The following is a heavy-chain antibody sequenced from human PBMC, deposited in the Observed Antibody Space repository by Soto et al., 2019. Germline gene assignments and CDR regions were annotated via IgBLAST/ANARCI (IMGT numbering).Heavy chain of an antibody. CDR2: IYHSGNT. V-gene: IGHV4-30-2*01. CDR1: GGSISRGGYS. J-gene: IGHJ4*02. Sequence: QLQLQESGSGLVKPSQTLSLTCAVSGGSISRGGYSWGWIRQPPGKGLEWIGYIYHSGNTYYNPSHKSRVTISVDRAKNQFSLKLGSVTAGDTAVYFCSRAGGLGSVAADYWGQGTLVTVSS. D-gene: IGHD6-19*01. CDR3: SRAGGLGSVAADY.